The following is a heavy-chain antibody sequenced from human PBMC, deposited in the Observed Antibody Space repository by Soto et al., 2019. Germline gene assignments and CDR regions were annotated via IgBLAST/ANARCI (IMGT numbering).Heavy chain of an antibody. V-gene: IGHV3-74*01. J-gene: IGHJ5*02. D-gene: IGHD2-2*01. Sequence: GGSLRLSCAASGFTFSSYWMHWVRQAPGKGLVWVSRINSDGGSTSYADSVKGRFTISRDNAKNTLYLQMNSLRAEDTAVYYCARVNDIVVVPGAIDGFGWFDPWGQGTLVTVSS. CDR1: GFTFSSYW. CDR2: INSDGGST. CDR3: ARVNDIVVVPGAIDGFGWFDP.